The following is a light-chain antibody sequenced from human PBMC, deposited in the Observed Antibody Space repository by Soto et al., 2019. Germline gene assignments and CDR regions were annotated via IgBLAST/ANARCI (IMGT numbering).Light chain of an antibody. CDR3: QQYTSSPLT. CDR2: DIS. Sequence: TTHAASMLNMSPCARATLSCRARQSVRSNLAWYQQKPGQPPRLLIYDISTRATGIPNRFSGSGSGTEFTLTISRLQSEDFAVYYCQQYTSSPLTFGGGTKVDNK. J-gene: IGKJ4*01. CDR1: QSVRSN. V-gene: IGKV3D-15*01.